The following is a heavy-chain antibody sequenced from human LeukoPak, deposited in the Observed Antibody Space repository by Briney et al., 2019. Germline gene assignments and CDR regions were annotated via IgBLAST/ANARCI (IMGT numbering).Heavy chain of an antibody. D-gene: IGHD1-26*01. CDR3: TSDPRIGRYFDY. Sequence: GGSLRLSCAASGFTFNNAWMNWVRQVPGKGLEWVGRVKSKTDGGTTNYAAPVQGRFTISRDDSEDTLYLQMNSLKTEDTAVYYCTSDPRIGRYFDYWGQGTLVTVSS. CDR1: GFTFNNAW. V-gene: IGHV3-15*01. CDR2: VKSKTDGGTT. J-gene: IGHJ4*02.